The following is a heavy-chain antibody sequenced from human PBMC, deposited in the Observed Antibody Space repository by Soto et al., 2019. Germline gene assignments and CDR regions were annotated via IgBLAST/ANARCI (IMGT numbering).Heavy chain of an antibody. Sequence: VRLVESGGGLVHPGGSLRLSCAASGSTLSDHYMDWVRQAPGKGLEWVGRSGNKANSDTTEYGSSVKGRFTISRDASWNSLYLQMNSLKIEDTAVYYCARDEGMSSTYYFDYWGQGTLVTVSS. CDR1: GSTLSDHY. J-gene: IGHJ4*02. CDR3: ARDEGMSSTYYFDY. CDR2: SGNKANSDTT. D-gene: IGHD6-13*01. V-gene: IGHV3-72*01.